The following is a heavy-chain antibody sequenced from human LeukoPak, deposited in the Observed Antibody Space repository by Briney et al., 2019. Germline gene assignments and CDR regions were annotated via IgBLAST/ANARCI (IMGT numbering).Heavy chain of an antibody. D-gene: IGHD2-2*01. CDR1: GFTFSSYS. Sequence: GGSLRLSCAASGFTFSSYSMNWVRQAPGKGLEWVSYISSSSSTIYYADSVKGRFTISRDNAKNSLYLQMNSLRAEDTAVYYCARSYCSSTSCPPPWWYMDVWGKGTTVTVSS. CDR3: ARSYCSSTSCPPPWWYMDV. CDR2: ISSSSSTI. V-gene: IGHV3-48*01. J-gene: IGHJ6*03.